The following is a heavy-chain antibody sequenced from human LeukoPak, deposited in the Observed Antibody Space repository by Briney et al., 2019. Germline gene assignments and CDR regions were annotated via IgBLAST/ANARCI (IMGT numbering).Heavy chain of an antibody. D-gene: IGHD3-3*01. V-gene: IGHV4-4*07. CDR3: ARDSRYHDFWSGYVDY. Sequence: ETLSLTCTVSGGSITFYYWTWIRQSAGKGLEWIGRVYAGGNTNYNPSLKSRTTLSIDTSKNEFSLMLTSVTAADTAIYYCARDSRYHDFWSGYVDYWGQGILVTVSS. CDR1: GGSITFYY. CDR2: VYAGGNT. J-gene: IGHJ4*02.